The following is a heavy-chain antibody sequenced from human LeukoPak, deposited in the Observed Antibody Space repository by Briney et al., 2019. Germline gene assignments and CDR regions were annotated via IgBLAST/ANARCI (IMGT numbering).Heavy chain of an antibody. D-gene: IGHD4-17*01. CDR3: ARDAYAVADY. CDR2: IQQHGSET. V-gene: IGHV3-7*03. J-gene: IGHJ4*02. Sequence: GGSLRLSCEASGFSFSNYWMSWVRQAPGKGLEWVANIQQHGSETYYVDSVKGRFTISRDNSKNTLYLQMNSLRAEDTAVYYCARDAYAVADYWGQGTLVTVSS. CDR1: GFSFSNYW.